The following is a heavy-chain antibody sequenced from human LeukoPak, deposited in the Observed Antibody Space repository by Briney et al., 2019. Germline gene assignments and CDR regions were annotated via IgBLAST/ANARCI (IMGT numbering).Heavy chain of an antibody. CDR3: ARDMEGFDI. D-gene: IGHD3-10*01. V-gene: IGHV3-33*01. Sequence: GRSLRLSCAASGFTFSSYGMHWVRQAPGKGLEWVAVIWYDGSNKYYADSVKGRFTISRDNSKNTLCLQMNSLRAEDTAVYYCARDMEGFDIWGQGTMVTVSS. J-gene: IGHJ3*02. CDR1: GFTFSSYG. CDR2: IWYDGSNK.